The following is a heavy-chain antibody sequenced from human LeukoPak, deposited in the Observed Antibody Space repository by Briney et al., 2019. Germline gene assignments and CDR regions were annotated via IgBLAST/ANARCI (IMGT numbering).Heavy chain of an antibody. CDR3: AKSRTYSYGYGTFDH. CDR2: IIASGADT. D-gene: IGHD5-18*01. CDR1: GLTFSSYA. V-gene: IGHV3-23*01. J-gene: IGHJ4*02. Sequence: GGSLRLSCAASGLTFSSYAMSWVRQAPGKGLEWVSAIIASGADTYYADSLKGRFAISRDNTKNILYPQMNSLRVDDTAIYYCAKSRTYSYGYGTFDHWGQGALVTVSS.